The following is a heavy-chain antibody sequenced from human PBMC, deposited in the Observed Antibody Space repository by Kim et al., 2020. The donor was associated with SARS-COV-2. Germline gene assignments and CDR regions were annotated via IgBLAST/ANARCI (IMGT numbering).Heavy chain of an antibody. CDR2: IHDRGSS. CDR3: ARGRIVLLFAGTRWYFDL. CDR1: GDSVTSYF. J-gene: IGHJ2*01. D-gene: IGHD2-21*02. Sequence: SETLSLTCTVSGDSVTSYFWSWIRVSPGKRPEWIGYIHDRGSSNFNPSLKSRVSMSVDPSKNQYSMRLTSVTAADTAVYYCARGRIVLLFAGTRWYFDL. V-gene: IGHV4-59*02.